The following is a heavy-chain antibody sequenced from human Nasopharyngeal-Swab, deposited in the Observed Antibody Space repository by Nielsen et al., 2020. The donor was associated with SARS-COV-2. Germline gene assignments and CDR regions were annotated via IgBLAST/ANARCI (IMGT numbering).Heavy chain of an antibody. Sequence: WVRQAPEQGLGWMGWMNPNSGNTGYAQKFQGRVTMTRNTSISTAYMELSSLRSEDTAVYYCASGPGYDRWGQGTLVTVSS. J-gene: IGHJ4*02. D-gene: IGHD3-9*01. V-gene: IGHV1-8*01. CDR2: MNPNSGNT. CDR3: ASGPGYDR.